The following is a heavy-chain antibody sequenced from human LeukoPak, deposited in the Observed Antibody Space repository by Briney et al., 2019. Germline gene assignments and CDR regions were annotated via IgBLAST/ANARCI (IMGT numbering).Heavy chain of an antibody. J-gene: IGHJ3*02. CDR2: IIPILGIA. V-gene: IGHV1-69*04. CDR3: ARDPIRITMIVVPRWAFDI. Sequence: ASVKVSCKASGGTFSSYAISWVRQAPGQGLEWMGRIIPILGIANYAQKFQGRVTITADKSTSTAYMELSSLRSEDTAVYYCARDPIRITMIVVPRWAFDIWGQGTMVTVSS. D-gene: IGHD3-22*01. CDR1: GGTFSSYA.